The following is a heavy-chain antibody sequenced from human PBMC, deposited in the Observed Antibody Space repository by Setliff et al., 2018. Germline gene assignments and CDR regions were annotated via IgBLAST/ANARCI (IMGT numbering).Heavy chain of an antibody. CDR1: GFTFTNYA. J-gene: IGHJ4*02. D-gene: IGHD3-22*01. CDR3: AKDTHYYASSGYYCFDY. Sequence: PGGSLRLSCAASGFTFTNYAMSWVRQAPGKGLEWVSAIDSNGGGTFYADSMKGRFTISRDNSENTLYLQMNSLRAEDTAVYYCAKDTHYYASSGYYCFDYWGQGTLVTVSS. CDR2: IDSNGGGT. V-gene: IGHV3-23*01.